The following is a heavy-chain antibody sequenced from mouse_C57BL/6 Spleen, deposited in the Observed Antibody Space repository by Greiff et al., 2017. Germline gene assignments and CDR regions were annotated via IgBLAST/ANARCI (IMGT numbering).Heavy chain of an antibody. CDR2: ISYDGSN. Sequence: EVKLQESGPGLVKPSQSLSLTCSVTGYSITSGYYWNWIRQFPGNKLEWMGYISYDGSNNYNPSLKNRISITRDTSKNQFFLKLNSVTTEDTATYYCARDIGYYAMDYWGQGTTLTVSS. CDR1: GYSITSGYY. V-gene: IGHV3-6*01. CDR3: ARDIGYYAMDY. J-gene: IGHJ4*01.